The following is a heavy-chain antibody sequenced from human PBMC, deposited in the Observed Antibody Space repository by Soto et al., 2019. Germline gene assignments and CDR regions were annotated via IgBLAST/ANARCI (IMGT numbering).Heavy chain of an antibody. CDR2: IKQDGSQK. J-gene: IGHJ5*02. D-gene: IGHD6-13*01. CDR1: GFTFSNYW. CDR3: ARILPIEAAGAPYGFDP. V-gene: IGHV3-7*03. Sequence: EVQLVESGGGWVQPGGSLRLSCAASGFTFSNYWMSWVRQAPGKGLEWVDNIKQDGSQKYYVDSVKGRFTISRENAKNSLYLEMNRLRAEDTAVYSCARILPIEAAGAPYGFDPWGQGTLVTVSS.